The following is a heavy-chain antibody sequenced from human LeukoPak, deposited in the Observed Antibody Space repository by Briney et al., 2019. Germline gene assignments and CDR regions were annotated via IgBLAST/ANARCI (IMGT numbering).Heavy chain of an antibody. CDR2: MNPNSGNT. D-gene: IGHD6-13*01. J-gene: IGHJ4*02. Sequence: ASVKVSCKASGYTFTSYDINWVRQATGQGLEWMGWMNPNSGNTGYAQKFQGRVTMTRNTSISTAYMELSSLRSEDTAVYYCATLIAATVEFDYWGQGTLVTVSS. CDR3: ATLIAATVEFDY. V-gene: IGHV1-8*01. CDR1: GYTFTSYD.